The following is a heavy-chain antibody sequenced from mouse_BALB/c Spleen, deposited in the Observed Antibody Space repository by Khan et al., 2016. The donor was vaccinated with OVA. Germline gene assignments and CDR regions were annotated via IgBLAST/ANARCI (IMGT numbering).Heavy chain of an antibody. CDR2: ISYSGST. V-gene: IGHV3-2*02. D-gene: IGHD1-2*01. CDR3: ARTARKEY. J-gene: IGHJ2*01. Sequence: EVQLVESGPGLVKPSQSLSLTCTVTGYSITSGYGWNWIRHFPGNKLEWMGYISYSGSTNYNPPLKSLISITRDTYKNQFFLQYKSETTEDTATYYCARTARKEYWGQGTTLTVSS. CDR1: GYSITSGYG.